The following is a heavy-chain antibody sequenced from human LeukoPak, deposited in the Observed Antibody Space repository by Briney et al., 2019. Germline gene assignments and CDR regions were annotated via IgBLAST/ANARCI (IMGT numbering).Heavy chain of an antibody. Sequence: EESLKISCKGSGYTFTNYWIAWVRQIPGKGLEWMGIIYPGDSDTRYSPSFQGQVTISADKSISTAYLQWSSVKASDTAMYYCARSISIAMAVDYWGQGTLVTVSS. CDR2: IYPGDSDT. CDR1: GYTFTNYW. J-gene: IGHJ4*02. CDR3: ARSISIAMAVDY. D-gene: IGHD5-24*01. V-gene: IGHV5-51*01.